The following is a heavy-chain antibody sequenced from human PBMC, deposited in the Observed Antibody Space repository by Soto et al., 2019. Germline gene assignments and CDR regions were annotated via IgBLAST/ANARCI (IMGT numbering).Heavy chain of an antibody. CDR2: ISPDGTVP. J-gene: IGHJ3*02. CDR1: GFTFSNYW. Sequence: EVQLVESGGGLVQPGGSLRLSCAVSGFTFSNYWMHWVRQAPGKGLVWVSTISPDGTVPDYTDSVKGRLAISRDNAKSTLFLPINSLRPEDTAVYYCARFRGDAFDIWGQGPMVTVSS. D-gene: IGHD3-10*01. V-gene: IGHV3-74*01. CDR3: ARFRGDAFDI.